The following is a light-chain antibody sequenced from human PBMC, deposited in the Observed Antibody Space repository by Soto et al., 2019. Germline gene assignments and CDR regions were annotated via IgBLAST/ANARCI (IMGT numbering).Light chain of an antibody. CDR2: DAS. CDR1: QSVSSY. V-gene: IGKV3-11*01. Sequence: EIVFTQSPATLSLSPGQRATLSCMASQSVSSYLAWYQQKPGQAPRLIIYDASNRATGIPARFSGSGSGTDGTITISSLEKEDGSVYYCQQRSNWTPTFGQGTRLEIK. CDR3: QQRSNWTPT. J-gene: IGKJ5*01.